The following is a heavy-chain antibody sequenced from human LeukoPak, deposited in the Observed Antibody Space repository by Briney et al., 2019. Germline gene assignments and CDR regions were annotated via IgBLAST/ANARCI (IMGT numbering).Heavy chain of an antibody. CDR3: ARDGVDTAMVTRLLRYFDWLSYFDY. V-gene: IGHV3-30-3*01. CDR1: GFTFSSYA. Sequence: GGSLRLSCAASGFTFSSYAMPWVRQAPGKGLEWVAVISYDGSNKYYADSVKGRFTISRDNAKNSLYLQMNSLRAEDTAVYYCARDGVDTAMVTRLLRYFDWLSYFDYWGQGTLVTVSS. CDR2: ISYDGSNK. J-gene: IGHJ4*02. D-gene: IGHD3-9*01.